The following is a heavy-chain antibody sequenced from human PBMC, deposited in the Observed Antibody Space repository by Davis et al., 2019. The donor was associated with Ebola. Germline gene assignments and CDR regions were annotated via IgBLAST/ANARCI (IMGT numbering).Heavy chain of an antibody. CDR3: ARGWLRSGLDY. V-gene: IGHV6-1*01. CDR1: GDSVPSNSGA. J-gene: IGHJ4*02. D-gene: IGHD5-12*01. CDR2: TYYSSKRYS. Sequence: HSQTLSLTCAISGDSVPSNSGAWNWVRQSPSRVLEWLGRTYYSSKRYSDYAVSVRGRLTVKLDTSRNQFSLQLNSVTPEDTAVYYCARGWLRSGLDYWGQGAPVTVSS.